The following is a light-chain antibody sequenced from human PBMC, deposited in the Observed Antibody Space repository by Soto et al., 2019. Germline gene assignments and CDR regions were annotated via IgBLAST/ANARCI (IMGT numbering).Light chain of an antibody. CDR1: QSVNINY. CDR2: GAS. V-gene: IGKV3-20*01. CDR3: QEYGISPHT. Sequence: EIVLTQSPGTLSLSPGERATLSCRASQSVNINYLAWYQHRPGQAPRLLIYGASRRAAGIPDRFSVSGSGSDFTLTIASLEPEDFAVFYCQEYGISPHTFGQGTKLEIK. J-gene: IGKJ2*01.